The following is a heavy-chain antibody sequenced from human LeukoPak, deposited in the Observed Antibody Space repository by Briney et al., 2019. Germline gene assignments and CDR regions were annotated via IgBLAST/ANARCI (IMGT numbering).Heavy chain of an antibody. CDR1: GFTFSSYS. Sequence: GGSLRLSCAGSGFTFSSYSMNWVRQAPGKGLEWVSSISGTSDYIYYAESVKGRFTISRDNGQNSLYLQMISLRAEDTAVYYCARREPQGCSGTSCFAGPVGHWGQGTLVTVSS. V-gene: IGHV3-21*06. D-gene: IGHD2-2*01. J-gene: IGHJ4*02. CDR3: ARREPQGCSGTSCFAGPVGH. CDR2: ISGTSDYI.